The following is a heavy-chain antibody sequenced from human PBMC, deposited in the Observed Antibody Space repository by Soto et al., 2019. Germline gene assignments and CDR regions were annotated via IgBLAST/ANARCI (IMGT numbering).Heavy chain of an antibody. CDR1: GVSFRNAL. V-gene: IGHV3-15*07. CDR3: VYYRDSSARHVDF. Sequence: EVQLVESGGGLVKPGGSRRLACSASGVSFRNALMKRVRQAPGKGLEWVGRIKSEANGGTTDHAAAVKGRFIISRDDSKIMLVLQMDSLIAESSAVYSCVYYRDSSARHVDFWGQGTMVTVSS. CDR2: IKSEANGGTT. J-gene: IGHJ4*02. D-gene: IGHD3-22*01.